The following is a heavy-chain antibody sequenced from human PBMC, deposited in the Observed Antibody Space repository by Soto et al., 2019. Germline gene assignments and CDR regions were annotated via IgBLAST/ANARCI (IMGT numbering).Heavy chain of an antibody. CDR3: AKDPSTGPADF. CDR1: GFSFSDSA. Sequence: GGSLRLSCVASGFSFSDSAMFWVRQAPGKGLEWVSTISYHSIGTHYADSVKGRFTISRDNSKDTAWLQMNGLRAEDTAVYYCAKDPSTGPADFWGQGTLVTVSS. D-gene: IGHD3-9*01. CDR2: ISYHSIGT. J-gene: IGHJ4*02. V-gene: IGHV3-23*01.